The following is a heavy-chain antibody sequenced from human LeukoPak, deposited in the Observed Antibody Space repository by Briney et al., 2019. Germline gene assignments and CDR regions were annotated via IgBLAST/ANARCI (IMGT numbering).Heavy chain of an antibody. CDR2: IYYSGST. D-gene: IGHD2-2*01. CDR1: GGSISSYY. V-gene: IGHV4-59*01. Sequence: PSETQSLTCTASGGSISSYYWRWIRQPPGKELEWIAYIYYSGSTNYNPSLKSRVTISVDTSKNQFSLKLSSVTAADTAVYYCARDFVDCSSTICYNWFDPWGQGTLVTVSS. CDR3: ARDFVDCSSTICYNWFDP. J-gene: IGHJ5*02.